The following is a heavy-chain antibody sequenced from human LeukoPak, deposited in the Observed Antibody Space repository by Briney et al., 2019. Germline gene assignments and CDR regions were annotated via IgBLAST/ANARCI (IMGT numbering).Heavy chain of an antibody. J-gene: IGHJ1*01. V-gene: IGHV3-30*04. Sequence: GGSLRPSCAASGFTFSSYAMHWVRQAPGKGLEWVAVISYDGSNKYYADSVKGRFTISRDNSKNTLYLQMNSLRAEDTAVYYCARGRIAAGEYFQHWGQGTLVTVSS. CDR1: GFTFSSYA. D-gene: IGHD6-13*01. CDR3: ARGRIAAGEYFQH. CDR2: ISYDGSNK.